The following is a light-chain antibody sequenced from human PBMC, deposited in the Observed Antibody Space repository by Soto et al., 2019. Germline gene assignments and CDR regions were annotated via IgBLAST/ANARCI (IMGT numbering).Light chain of an antibody. Sequence: QSVLTQPASVSGSPGQSITISCTGTSSDIGIYNLVSWYQHHPGKAPKLMIYEGTKRPSGISNRFSGSKSDNTASLTISGLQAEDEANYYCCSYAGSRTYVFGTGTKVTVL. CDR3: CSYAGSRTYV. J-gene: IGLJ1*01. CDR2: EGT. CDR1: SSDIGIYNL. V-gene: IGLV2-23*01.